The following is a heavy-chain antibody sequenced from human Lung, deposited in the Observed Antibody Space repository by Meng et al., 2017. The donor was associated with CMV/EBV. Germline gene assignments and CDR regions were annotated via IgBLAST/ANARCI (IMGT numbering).Heavy chain of an antibody. J-gene: IGHJ6*02. CDR3: ARQGITIFGVDYYYYYGMDV. CDR1: GYSFTSYW. CDR2: IYPGDSDT. D-gene: IGHD3-3*01. Sequence: XVSXKGSGYSFTSYWIGWVRQMPGKGLEWMGIIYPGDSDTRYSPSFQGQVTISADKSISTAYLQWSSLKASDTAMYYCARQGITIFGVDYYYYYGMDVWXQGTTVTVSS. V-gene: IGHV5-51*01.